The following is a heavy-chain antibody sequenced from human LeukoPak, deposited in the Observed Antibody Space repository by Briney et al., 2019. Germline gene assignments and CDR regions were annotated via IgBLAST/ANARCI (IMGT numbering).Heavy chain of an antibody. J-gene: IGHJ4*02. CDR2: IKQEGGEI. V-gene: IGHV3-7*01. D-gene: IGHD3-16*01. Sequence: PGGSLRLSCAASGFSFRNYWMSWVRQVPGKGLEWVANIKQEGGEIYYVDSVKGRFTISRDNAKNSLFLQMNSLRVEDTGFYYCARDAGWGRLDSWGQGALVTVSS. CDR3: ARDAGWGRLDS. CDR1: GFSFRNYW.